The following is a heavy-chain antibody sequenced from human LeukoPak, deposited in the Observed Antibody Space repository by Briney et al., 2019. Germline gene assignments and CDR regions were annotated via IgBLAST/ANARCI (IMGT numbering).Heavy chain of an antibody. D-gene: IGHD5-18*01. V-gene: IGHV3-21*01. CDR1: GFTFSSYA. CDR2: INRESTYI. CDR3: VREGYTHGHSPYYFDY. Sequence: GSLRLSCAASGFTFSSYAMSWVRQAPGKGLEWVSSINRESTYIHDADSVKGRFAISRDNAKNLLYLQMNSLRVEDTAVYYCVREGYTHGHSPYYFDYWGQGALVTVSS. J-gene: IGHJ4*02.